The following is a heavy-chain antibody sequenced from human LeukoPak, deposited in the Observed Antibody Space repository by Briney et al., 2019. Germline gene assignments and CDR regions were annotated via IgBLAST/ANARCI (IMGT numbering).Heavy chain of an antibody. D-gene: IGHD4-17*01. CDR3: TTDPFFGDYGDYCDY. J-gene: IGHJ4*02. CDR2: IKSKTDDGTT. CDR1: GFTFTYAW. V-gene: IGHV3-15*01. Sequence: GGSLRLSCAASGFTFTYAWMSWVRQSPGKGLEWVGRIKSKTDDGTTDYTPLVKGRFTISKDDSKKTLYLEMHSLQTEDTAVYYCTTDPFFGDYGDYCDYWGQGTLVTVSS.